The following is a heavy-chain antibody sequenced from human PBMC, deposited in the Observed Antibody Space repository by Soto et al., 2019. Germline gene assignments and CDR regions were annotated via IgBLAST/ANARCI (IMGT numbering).Heavy chain of an antibody. D-gene: IGHD6-13*01. V-gene: IGHV1-69*12. CDR3: ASRAQYSSSWYRGFDY. CDR1: GGTFSSYA. CDR2: IIPIFDTA. J-gene: IGHJ4*02. Sequence: QVQLVQSGAEVKKPGSSVKVSCNASGGTFSSYAITWVRQAPGQGLEWMGGIIPIFDTANYAQKFQGRVTITADESTSTAYMELSSLRSEDTAVYYCASRAQYSSSWYRGFDYWGQGTLVTVSS.